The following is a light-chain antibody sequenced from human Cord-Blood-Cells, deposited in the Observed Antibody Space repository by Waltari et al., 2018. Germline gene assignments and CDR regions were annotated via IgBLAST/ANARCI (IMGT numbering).Light chain of an antibody. J-gene: IGKJ2*01. CDR1: QRLLHSNGYNY. CDR3: MQALQTPRT. Sequence: DIVMTQAPLSLPVTPGEPASISCMSSQRLLHSNGYNYLDWYLQKPGQAPQLLIYLCSNRASGVPDRFSGSGSGTDFTLKISRVEAEDVEVYYCMQALQTPRTFGQGTKLELK. CDR2: LCS. V-gene: IGKV2-28*01.